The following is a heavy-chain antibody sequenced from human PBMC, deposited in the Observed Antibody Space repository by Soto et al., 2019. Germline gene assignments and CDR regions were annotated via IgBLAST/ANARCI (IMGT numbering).Heavy chain of an antibody. CDR1: GFSLSNARMG. D-gene: IGHD4-17*01. J-gene: IGHJ4*02. Sequence: QVTLKESGPVLVKPTETLTLTCTVSGFSLSNARMGVSWIRQPPGKALEWLAHIFSNDEKSYSTSLKSRLTLAKDTSKSQVVLTMTNMDPVDTATYYCARIYTVYGDGRQGPFDYWGQGTLVTVSS. CDR2: IFSNDEK. V-gene: IGHV2-26*01. CDR3: ARIYTVYGDGRQGPFDY.